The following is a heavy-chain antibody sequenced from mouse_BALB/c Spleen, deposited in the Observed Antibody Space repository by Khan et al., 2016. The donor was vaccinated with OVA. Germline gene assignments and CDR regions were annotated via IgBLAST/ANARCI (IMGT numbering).Heavy chain of an antibody. CDR2: INPSNGDT. Sequence: QVQLQQPGAELVKPGASVKISCKASGYTFTSFYMYWVKQRPGQGLEWIGGINPSNGDTHFYEKFKSKATLTVDKSSTTAYMQFSSLTSEDSAVYYCAREGYGNPFAYWGQGTLVTVSA. CDR1: GYTFTSFY. J-gene: IGHJ3*01. V-gene: IGHV1S81*02. CDR3: AREGYGNPFAY. D-gene: IGHD2-1*01.